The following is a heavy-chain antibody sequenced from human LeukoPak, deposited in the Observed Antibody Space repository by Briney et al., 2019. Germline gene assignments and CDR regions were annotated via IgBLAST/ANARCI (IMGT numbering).Heavy chain of an antibody. D-gene: IGHD5-18*01. Sequence: SETLSLTCTVSGGSISSGGYYWSWIRQHPGTGLEWIGYIYYSGSTYYNPSLKSRVTIPVDTSKNQFSLKLSSVTAADTAVYYCARAAVDTAMGYYYYYGMDVWGQGTTVTVSS. V-gene: IGHV4-31*03. CDR1: GGSISSGGYY. CDR3: ARAAVDTAMGYYYYYGMDV. CDR2: IYYSGST. J-gene: IGHJ6*02.